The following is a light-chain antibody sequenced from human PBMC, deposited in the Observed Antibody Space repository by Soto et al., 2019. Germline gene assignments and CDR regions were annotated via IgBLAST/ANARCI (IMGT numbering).Light chain of an antibody. V-gene: IGLV2-14*03. CDR1: SSDVGGYDY. J-gene: IGLJ2*01. CDR2: DVN. Sequence: QSALTQPASVSGSPGQSITISCTGTSSDVGGYDYVSWYQQHPGKAPRLMIYDVNNRPSGVSNRFSGSKSGNTASQTISGLQAEDEADYYCNSYSTSSTPLVFGGGTKVTVL. CDR3: NSYSTSSTPLV.